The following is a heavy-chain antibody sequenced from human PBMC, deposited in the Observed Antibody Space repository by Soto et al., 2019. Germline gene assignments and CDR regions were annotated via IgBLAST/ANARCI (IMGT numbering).Heavy chain of an antibody. D-gene: IGHD6-13*01. CDR3: ARGATHGSSWYFWFDP. Sequence: QVQLVQSGAEVRMPGSSVKVSCKASGGTFSTYPINWVRQAPGQGLEWMGGIIPLFGTTNYAQKFKGRVTITADESTSTAYMELSSLRAEDAAVYYCARGATHGSSWYFWFDPWGQVTLFTVSS. CDR2: IIPLFGTT. CDR1: GGTFSTYP. J-gene: IGHJ5*02. V-gene: IGHV1-69*01.